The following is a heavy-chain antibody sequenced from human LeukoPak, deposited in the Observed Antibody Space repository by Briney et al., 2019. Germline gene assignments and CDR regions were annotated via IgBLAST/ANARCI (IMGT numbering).Heavy chain of an antibody. V-gene: IGHV3-21*01. CDR2: ISSSSSYI. J-gene: IGHJ4*02. CDR3: ARVEGIVAAGIDY. D-gene: IGHD6-13*01. Sequence: GGSLRLSCAASGVTFSSYSMNWVRQAPGKGLEWVSSISSSSSYIYYAYSVKGRFTISGDNAKNSLYLQMNSLRAEDTAVYYCARVEGIVAAGIDYWGQGTLVTVSS. CDR1: GVTFSSYS.